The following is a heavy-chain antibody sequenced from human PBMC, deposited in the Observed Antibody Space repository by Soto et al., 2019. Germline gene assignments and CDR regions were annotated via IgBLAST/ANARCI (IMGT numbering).Heavy chain of an antibody. CDR2: INAGNGNT. D-gene: IGHD3-10*01. Sequence: QVQLVQSGAEVKKPGASVKVSCKASGYTFTSYAMHWVRQAPGQRLEWMGWINAGNGNTKYSQKFQGRVTITRDTSASTGYMELSSLRSEDTAGYYCARGSGLTHFDYWGQGTLVTVSS. J-gene: IGHJ4*02. CDR1: GYTFTSYA. V-gene: IGHV1-3*01. CDR3: ARGSGLTHFDY.